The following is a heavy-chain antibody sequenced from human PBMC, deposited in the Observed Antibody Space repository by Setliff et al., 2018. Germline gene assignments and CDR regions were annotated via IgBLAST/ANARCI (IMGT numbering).Heavy chain of an antibody. CDR1: GFTFRIYW. CDR3: VASPSNKNGHFEY. CDR2: VQFDGSNK. V-gene: IGHV3-30*02. J-gene: IGHJ4*02. Sequence: LRLSCSASGFTFRIYWMSWVRQAPGEGLEWVAFVQFDGSNKYYADSVLGRFTISRDNIKNTAFLQMNSLRADDTAMYYCVASPSNKNGHFEYWGQGTLVTVSS.